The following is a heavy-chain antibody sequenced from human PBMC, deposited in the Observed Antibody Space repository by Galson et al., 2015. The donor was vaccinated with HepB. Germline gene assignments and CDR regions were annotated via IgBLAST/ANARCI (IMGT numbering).Heavy chain of an antibody. CDR3: ARHAYLRRLMELSPIDT. J-gene: IGHJ4*02. V-gene: IGHV4-59*08. CDR2: IDYTGNT. D-gene: IGHD3-16*02. Sequence: SETLSLTCTVSGDSISGSYWSWIRQPPGKGLEWIGYIDYTGNTNYNPSLKSRVAISVDTSRNQFSLTVRSVTAADTALHYCARHAYLRRLMELSPIDTWGQGALVTVSS. CDR1: GDSISGSY.